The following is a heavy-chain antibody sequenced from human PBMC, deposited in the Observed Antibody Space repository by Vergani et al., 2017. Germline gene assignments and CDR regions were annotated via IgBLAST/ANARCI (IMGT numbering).Heavy chain of an antibody. CDR2: VYYSGTT. D-gene: IGHD3-9*01. CDR3: ARTESFILRYFHWAL. J-gene: IGHJ4*02. CDR1: GDAISRDTYS. Sequence: LQLQESDSRLVNPSQTLSLTCTLSGDAISRDTYSWNWVRQPPGKPLEWIGSVYYSGTTYYNPSLGGQVTMAIDKSKNHFSLEVTSVTAADTAIYFCARTESFILRYFHWALWGQGTLVTVSS. V-gene: IGHV4-30-2*01.